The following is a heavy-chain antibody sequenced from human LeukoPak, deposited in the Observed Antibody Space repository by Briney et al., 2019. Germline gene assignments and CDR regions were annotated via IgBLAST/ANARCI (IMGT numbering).Heavy chain of an antibody. D-gene: IGHD4/OR15-4a*01. CDR1: GGSISSGSYY. Sequence: SETLSLTCTVSGGSISSGSYYWSWIRQPAGKGLEWIGRIYSSGSSNYNPSLKSRVTISVDKSKNQFSLKLNSVTAADTAVYYCARTWVSSGPNFNWYFDLWGRGTLVTVSS. V-gene: IGHV4-61*02. CDR2: IYSSGSS. J-gene: IGHJ2*01. CDR3: ARTWVSSGPNFNWYFDL.